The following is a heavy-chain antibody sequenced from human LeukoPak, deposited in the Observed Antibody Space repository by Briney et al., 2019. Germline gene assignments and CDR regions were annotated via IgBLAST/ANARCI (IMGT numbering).Heavy chain of an antibody. Sequence: PGGSLRLSCAASGFTFSSYGMHWVRQAPGKGLEWVAFIRYDGSNKYYADSVKGRFTISRDNSKNTLYLQMNSLRAEDTAVYYCAKPYCNSTSCYMGDAFDIWGQGTMVTVSS. V-gene: IGHV3-30*02. D-gene: IGHD2-2*02. CDR3: AKPYCNSTSCYMGDAFDI. CDR2: IRYDGSNK. J-gene: IGHJ3*02. CDR1: GFTFSSYG.